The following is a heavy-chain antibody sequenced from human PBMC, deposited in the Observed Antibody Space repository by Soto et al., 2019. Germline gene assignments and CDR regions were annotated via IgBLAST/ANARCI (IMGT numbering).Heavy chain of an antibody. CDR2: INHSGST. D-gene: IGHD2-21*01. Sequence: SETLSLTCTVYGGSFSGYYLSWIRKPPGKGLEWIGEINHSGSTNYNPSLKSRVTISVDTSKNQFSLTLNSVTAADTATYYCARGGISHWAYFYYMDVWDRGTTVTVSS. CDR1: GGSFSGYY. V-gene: IGHV4-34*01. J-gene: IGHJ6*03. CDR3: ARGGISHWAYFYYMDV.